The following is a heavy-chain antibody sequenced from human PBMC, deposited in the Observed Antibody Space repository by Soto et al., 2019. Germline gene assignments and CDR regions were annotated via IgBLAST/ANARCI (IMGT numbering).Heavy chain of an antibody. CDR3: ARVSSGSGIFDWFDP. Sequence: GGSLRLSCAASGFTFKNYEMNWVRQVPGKGLEWVAFISNGGATIQYADSVKGRFTVSRDNAKNFLYLQMTSLRAEDTAVYFCARVSSGSGIFDWFDPWGPGNLVTVSS. D-gene: IGHD3-10*01. J-gene: IGHJ5*02. V-gene: IGHV3-48*03. CDR1: GFTFKNYE. CDR2: ISNGGATI.